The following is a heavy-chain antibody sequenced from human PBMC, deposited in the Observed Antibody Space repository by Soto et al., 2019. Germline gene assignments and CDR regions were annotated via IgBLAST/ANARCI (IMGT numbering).Heavy chain of an antibody. CDR1: GGTFSSYA. J-gene: IGHJ3*02. Sequence: GASVKVSCKASGGTFSSYAISWVRQAPGQGLEWMGGTIPIFGTANYAQKFQGRVTMTTDTSTSTAYMELRSLRSDDTAVYYCASGLQDDAFDIWGQGTMVTVSS. CDR2: TIPIFGTA. V-gene: IGHV1-69*05. CDR3: ASGLQDDAFDI.